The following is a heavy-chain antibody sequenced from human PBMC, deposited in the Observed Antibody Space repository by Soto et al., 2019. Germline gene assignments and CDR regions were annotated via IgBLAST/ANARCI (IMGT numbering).Heavy chain of an antibody. D-gene: IGHD1-1*01. V-gene: IGHV3-23*01. CDR2: ISSSGGSR. J-gene: IGHJ5*02. CDR1: GFNFNTFA. CDR3: AKDPPSPWTANWVYP. Sequence: EEQVSESGGGLVQPGGSLRLSCAASGFNFNTFAMSWIRQAPGKGLEWVSHISSSGGSRDYADSVRGRFTVSRDNSKNVLCLQMNSLRADDTATYYCAKDPPSPWTANWVYPWGTGTLVTVSS.